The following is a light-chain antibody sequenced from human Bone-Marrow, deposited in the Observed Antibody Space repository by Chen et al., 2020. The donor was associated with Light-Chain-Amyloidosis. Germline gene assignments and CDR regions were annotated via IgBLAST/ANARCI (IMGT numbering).Light chain of an antibody. CDR2: GSS. V-gene: IGKV3-20*01. Sequence: EVVLTQSPGTLSLSPGEGANLSCRTGQPISSNYLTWYQQKFGQAPRLLIYGSSSRATGIPDRFTGSGSGTDFTLTINRLEPEDFAMYYCQQYGTSPLTFGGGTKVEIK. CDR3: QQYGTSPLT. J-gene: IGKJ4*01. CDR1: QPISSNY.